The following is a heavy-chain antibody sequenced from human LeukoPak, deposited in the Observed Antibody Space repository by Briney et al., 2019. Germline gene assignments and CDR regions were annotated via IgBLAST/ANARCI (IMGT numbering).Heavy chain of an antibody. V-gene: IGHV4-34*01. Sequence: PSETLSLTCAVYGGSFSGYYWSWIRQPPGKGLEWIGEINHSGSTNYNPSLKSRVTISVDTSKNQFSLKLSSVTAADTAVYYCARGSTMIPSSNCYFDYWGQGTLVTVSS. J-gene: IGHJ4*02. D-gene: IGHD3-22*01. CDR3: ARGSTMIPSSNCYFDY. CDR2: INHSGST. CDR1: GGSFSGYY.